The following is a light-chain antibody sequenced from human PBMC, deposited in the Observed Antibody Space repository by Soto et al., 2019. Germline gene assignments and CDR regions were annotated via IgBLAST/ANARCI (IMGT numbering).Light chain of an antibody. Sequence: EIVLTQSPGTLSLSPGERATLSCRASQSVSSNYLAWYQQKPGQAPRLLIYGASSRATGIPDRFSGSGSGTDFTLTISRLEPEDFAVYFCQQYGISALTFGQGTKVEVK. CDR2: GAS. CDR3: QQYGISALT. J-gene: IGKJ1*01. V-gene: IGKV3-20*01. CDR1: QSVSSNY.